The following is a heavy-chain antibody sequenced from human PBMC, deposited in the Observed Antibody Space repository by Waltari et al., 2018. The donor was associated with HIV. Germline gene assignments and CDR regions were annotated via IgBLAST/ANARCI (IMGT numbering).Heavy chain of an antibody. CDR2: IYPGDSDT. D-gene: IGHD1-26*01. CDR1: GYSFTSYW. J-gene: IGHJ4*02. V-gene: IGHV5-51*01. CDR3: ARQESIVGGTGWHPFDY. Sequence: EVQLVPSGAEAKKPGELLKLSGQGSGYSFTSYWIGWVRQLPGKGLEWMGIIYPGDSDTRYSPSCQGQVTISAGKSISTAYLQWSSLKASDTAMYYCARQESIVGGTGWHPFDYWGQGTLVTVSS.